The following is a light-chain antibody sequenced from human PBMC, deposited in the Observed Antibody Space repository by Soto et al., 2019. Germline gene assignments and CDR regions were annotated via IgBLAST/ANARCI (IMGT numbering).Light chain of an antibody. J-gene: IGKJ5*01. V-gene: IGKV1-33*01. CDR3: QQYDILPIT. Sequence: DIQMTQSPSTLSASVGDRVSITCRASQSISRWLAWYQQTPGKAPNLLIYDASNLAIGVQSRFSGSGAGTHFTFTISSLQPEDIGTYYCQQYDILPITFGRGTRLEIK. CDR2: DAS. CDR1: QSISRW.